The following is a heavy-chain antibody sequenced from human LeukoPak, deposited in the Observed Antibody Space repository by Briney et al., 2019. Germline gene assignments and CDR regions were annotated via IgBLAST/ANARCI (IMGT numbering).Heavy chain of an antibody. CDR1: GGSINSDY. CDR2: MHKDGSA. V-gene: IGHV4-59*12. J-gene: IGHJ3*02. D-gene: IGHD3-22*01. Sequence: SETLSLTCTVSGGSINSDYWSWIRHSPGKGLEWIGFMHKDGSANYNPSLKSRVTISADTSKNHVSLRVTSVTAADTAVYFCARGMYDSTGYSNPFDIWGQGTMVTVSS. CDR3: ARGMYDSTGYSNPFDI.